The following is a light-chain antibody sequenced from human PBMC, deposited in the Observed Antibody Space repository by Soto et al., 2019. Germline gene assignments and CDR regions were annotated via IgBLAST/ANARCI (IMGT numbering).Light chain of an antibody. J-gene: IGKJ1*01. CDR1: QSVSSN. V-gene: IGKV3-15*01. CDR2: GES. CDR3: QQYNNWPRWT. Sequence: EMVMTQSPATLSVSPGERATLSCRASQSVSSNLAWYQQKPGQAPRLLIYGESTRATGIPARFSGSGSGAEFTLTISSLQSEDFAVYYCQQYNNWPRWTFGEGTKVEIK.